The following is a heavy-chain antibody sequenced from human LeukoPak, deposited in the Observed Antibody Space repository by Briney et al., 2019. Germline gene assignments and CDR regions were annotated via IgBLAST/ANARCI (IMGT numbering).Heavy chain of an antibody. D-gene: IGHD3-10*01. CDR1: GFTFSSSN. V-gene: IGHV3-30*04. J-gene: IGHJ4*02. Sequence: GGSLRLSCVPSGFTFSSSNMHWVRQSPGRGLEWVALISYDGTKTYYGGSVKGRFTVSRDNSKNMLFLQMNSLSAEDTAIYYCEREWFGESNWGQGARVTVSS. CDR2: ISYDGTKT. CDR3: EREWFGESN.